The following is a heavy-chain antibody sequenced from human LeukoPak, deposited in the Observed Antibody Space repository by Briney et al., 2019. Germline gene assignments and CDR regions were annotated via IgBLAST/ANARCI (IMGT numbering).Heavy chain of an antibody. D-gene: IGHD3-9*01. J-gene: IGHJ4*02. CDR1: GFTFNNYA. Sequence: GRSLRLSCAASGFTFNNYAMHWVRQAPGKGLEYVSAISSNGGSTYYADSVKGRFTISRDNSKNTLYLQMSSLRAEDTAVYYCVKAALRYFDWSPDYWGQGTLVTVSS. V-gene: IGHV3-64D*06. CDR2: ISSNGGST. CDR3: VKAALRYFDWSPDY.